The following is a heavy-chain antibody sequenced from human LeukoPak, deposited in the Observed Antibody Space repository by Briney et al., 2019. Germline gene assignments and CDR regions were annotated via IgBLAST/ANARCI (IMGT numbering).Heavy chain of an antibody. CDR3: ANERQRFFED. J-gene: IGHJ4*02. Sequence: AGGSLRLSCAASGFTFRDYTMHWVRQVPGKGLEWLCLITWDGGYTYYADSVKGRFTISRDNTKYSLHLQMNSLRSEDTALYYCANERQRFFEDWGRGTLVTVSS. CDR2: ITWDGGYT. V-gene: IGHV3-43*01. CDR1: GFTFRDYT. D-gene: IGHD6-25*01.